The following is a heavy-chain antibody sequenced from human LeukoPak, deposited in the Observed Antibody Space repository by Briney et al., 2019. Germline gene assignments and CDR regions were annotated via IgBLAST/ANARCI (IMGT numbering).Heavy chain of an antibody. Sequence: GGSLRLSCAASGFIFTNYFMSWVRRAPGKGLEWVASIKHDGSEKYHVDSVRGRFTISRDNTMNSLYLQMSSPRAEDTAVYYCATDRGWRTSGYYLYYFEYWGQGTLVTYSS. CDR2: IKHDGSEK. D-gene: IGHD3-3*01. CDR3: ATDRGWRTSGYYLYYFEY. CDR1: GFIFTNYF. V-gene: IGHV3-7*01. J-gene: IGHJ4*02.